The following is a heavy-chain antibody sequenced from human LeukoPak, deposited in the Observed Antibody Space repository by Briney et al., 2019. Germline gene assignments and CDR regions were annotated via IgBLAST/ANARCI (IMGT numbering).Heavy chain of an antibody. CDR2: IGSSGSTV. CDR3: ARDTLEYSNSPDALDI. D-gene: IGHD4-23*01. J-gene: IGHJ3*02. Sequence: GGSLRLSCAASGFTFDDSGMSWVRQAPGKGLEWVSYIGSSGSTVYYADSVKGRFTISRDNAKNSLYMQMESLRDEDTAIYYCARDTLEYSNSPDALDIWGQGTMVTVSS. V-gene: IGHV3-48*03. CDR1: GFTFDDSG.